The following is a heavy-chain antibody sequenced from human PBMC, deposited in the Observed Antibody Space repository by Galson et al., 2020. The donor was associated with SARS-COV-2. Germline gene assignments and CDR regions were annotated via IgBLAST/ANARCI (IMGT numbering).Heavy chain of an antibody. D-gene: IGHD3-10*01. CDR3: KRGSNSSPFYHCGP. V-gene: IGHV1-2*06. CDR1: GYTFSGHY. J-gene: IGHJ5*02. Sequence: ASVKVSCKASGYTFSGHYMHWVRLAPGQGLEWMGRINPNSGDTDVAQKFQGRVTMTTDTSLTTAYMELSRLTSDDTAVYYCKRGSNSSPFYHCGPWGQGALVTVAS. CDR2: INPNSGDT.